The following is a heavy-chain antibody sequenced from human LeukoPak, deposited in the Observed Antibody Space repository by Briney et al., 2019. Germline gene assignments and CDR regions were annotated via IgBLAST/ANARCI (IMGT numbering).Heavy chain of an antibody. CDR2: IYSGGST. CDR3: ARNVGYYYYGMDV. V-gene: IGHV3-66*01. Sequence: GGSLRLSCAASGFTVSSNYMSWVRQAPGKGLEWVSVIYSGGSTHYADSVKGRFTISRDNSKNTLYLQMNSLRAEDTAVYYCARNVGYYYYGMDVWGQGTTVTVSS. D-gene: IGHD1-1*01. J-gene: IGHJ6*02. CDR1: GFTVSSNY.